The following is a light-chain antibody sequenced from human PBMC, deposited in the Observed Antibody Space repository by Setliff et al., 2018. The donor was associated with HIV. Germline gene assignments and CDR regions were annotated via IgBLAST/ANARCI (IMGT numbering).Light chain of an antibody. Sequence: QSALTQPASVSGSPGQSITISCTGSISDVGGYYYVSWYQQYPGKAPKVLIYEVSNRPSGISNRFSGSKSGNTASLTISGLQTEDGADYYCSSFSSRTLVVFGGGTKVTVL. V-gene: IGLV2-14*01. CDR3: SSFSSRTLVV. CDR1: ISDVGGYYY. J-gene: IGLJ2*01. CDR2: EVS.